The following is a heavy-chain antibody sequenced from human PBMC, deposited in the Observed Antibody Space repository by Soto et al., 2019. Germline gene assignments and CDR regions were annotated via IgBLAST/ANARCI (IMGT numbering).Heavy chain of an antibody. Sequence: QVQLQQWGAGLLKPSETLSLTCAVYGGSFSGYYWSWIRQPPGKGLEWIGEINHSGSTNYNPSLTSRVTLSVDTSKNQFSLKLSSVTAADTAVYYCARLKGSQLLHSNWFDPWGQGTLVTVSS. D-gene: IGHD2-2*01. V-gene: IGHV4-34*01. CDR1: GGSFSGYY. J-gene: IGHJ5*02. CDR3: ARLKGSQLLHSNWFDP. CDR2: INHSGST.